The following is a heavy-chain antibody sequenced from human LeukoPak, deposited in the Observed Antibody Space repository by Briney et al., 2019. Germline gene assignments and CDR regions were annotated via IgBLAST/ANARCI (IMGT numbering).Heavy chain of an antibody. J-gene: IGHJ6*02. D-gene: IGHD4-23*01. Sequence: SVKVSCKASGGTFSSYAISWVRQAPGQGLEWMGRIIPILGIANYAQKFQGRVTITADKSTSTAYMELSSLRSEDTAVCYCASMTTVVTGPYYYYYGMDVWGQGTTVTVSS. CDR1: GGTFSSYA. V-gene: IGHV1-69*04. CDR2: IIPILGIA. CDR3: ASMTTVVTGPYYYYYGMDV.